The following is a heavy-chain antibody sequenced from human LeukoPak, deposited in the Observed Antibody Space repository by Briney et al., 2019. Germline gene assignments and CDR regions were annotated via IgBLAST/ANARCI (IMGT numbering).Heavy chain of an antibody. D-gene: IGHD1-1*01. J-gene: IGHJ4*02. Sequence: GGSLRLSCGVSGFTFSSYWMTWARQAPGRGLEWVATVKPDGNEKFYVDSVKGRFAISRDNPKNSLYLQLNSLRAEDTAVYYCARDSKSNWNDAYGAIDYWGQGTLVTVSS. V-gene: IGHV3-7*01. CDR2: VKPDGNEK. CDR1: GFTFSSYW. CDR3: ARDSKSNWNDAYGAIDY.